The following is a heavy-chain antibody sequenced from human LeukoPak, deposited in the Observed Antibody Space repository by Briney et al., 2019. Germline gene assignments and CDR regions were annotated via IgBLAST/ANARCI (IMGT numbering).Heavy chain of an antibody. CDR2: IYSGGST. CDR3: ARTYYYDSSGYSTYDAFDI. D-gene: IGHD3-22*01. V-gene: IGHV3-66*01. CDR1: GFTVSSNY. Sequence: GGSLRLSCAASGFTVSSNYMSWVRQAPGKGLEWVSVIYSGGSTYYADSVKGRFTISRDNAKDSLYLQMNSLRAEDTAVYYCARTYYYDSSGYSTYDAFDIWGQGTMVTVSS. J-gene: IGHJ3*02.